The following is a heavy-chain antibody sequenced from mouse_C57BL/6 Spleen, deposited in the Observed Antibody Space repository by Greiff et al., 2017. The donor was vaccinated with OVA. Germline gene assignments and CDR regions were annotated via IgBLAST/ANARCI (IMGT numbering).Heavy chain of an antibody. CDR3: ASSSTKDYAMDY. D-gene: IGHD1-3*01. J-gene: IGHJ4*01. CDR1: GYTFTSYW. CDR2: IDPSDSYT. Sequence: QVQLQQSGAELVMPGASVKLSCKASGYTFTSYWMHWVKQRPGQGLEWIGEIDPSDSYTNYNQKFKGKSTLTVDKSSSTAYMQLSSLTSEDSAVYYCASSSTKDYAMDYWGQGTSVTVSS. V-gene: IGHV1-69*01.